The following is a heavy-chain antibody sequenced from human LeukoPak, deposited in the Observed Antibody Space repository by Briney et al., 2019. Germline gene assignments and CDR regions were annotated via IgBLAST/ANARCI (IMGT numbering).Heavy chain of an antibody. CDR1: GGSISSYY. V-gene: IGHV4-59*01. CDR2: VSYSGGT. CDR3: ARSAGDWFDP. J-gene: IGHJ5*02. Sequence: SETLSLTCTVSGGSISSYYWSWIRQPPGKGLEWLGYVSYSGGTNYNASLKSRVTISLDTSKNQFSLKLNSVTAADTAVYYCARSAGDWFDPWGQGTLVTASA.